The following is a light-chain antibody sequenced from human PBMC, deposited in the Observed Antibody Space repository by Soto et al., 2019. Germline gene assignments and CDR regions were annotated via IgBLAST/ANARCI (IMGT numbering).Light chain of an antibody. CDR1: QTVSSTS. Sequence: EIVLTQSPGTLSVSPGERATLSCRASQTVSSTSLAWYQQKPGQAPRLLIYGASSRATGIPDRFSGSGSGTDFTLTISRLEPEDFAVYYCQQYGSSPLFTFGPGTKVDIK. CDR2: GAS. CDR3: QQYGSSPLFT. V-gene: IGKV3-20*01. J-gene: IGKJ3*01.